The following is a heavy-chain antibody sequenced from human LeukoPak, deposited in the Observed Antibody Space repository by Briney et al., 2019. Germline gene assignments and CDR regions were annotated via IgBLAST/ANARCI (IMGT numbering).Heavy chain of an antibody. CDR3: ARGTTVTRFLDV. V-gene: IGHV4-31*03. J-gene: IGHJ4*02. Sequence: SETLSLTCTVSGGSISSGGYYWSWIRQHPGKGLEWIGYIYYSGSTYYNPSLKSRVTISVDTSENQFSLKLNSVTAADTAVYYCARGTTVTRFLDVWGQGTLVTVSS. CDR1: GGSISSGGYY. D-gene: IGHD4-17*01. CDR2: IYYSGST.